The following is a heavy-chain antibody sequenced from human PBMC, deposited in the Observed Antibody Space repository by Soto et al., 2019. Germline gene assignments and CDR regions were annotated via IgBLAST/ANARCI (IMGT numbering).Heavy chain of an antibody. CDR3: AKFPSRSSPGNY. V-gene: IGHV3-30*18. CDR1: GFTFSSYG. CDR2: ITEHRSNK. J-gene: IGHJ4*02. Sequence: GGSLRLSCAASGFTFSSYGMLWVRQTPGKGMEWVAVITEHRSNKCYADSVKGRFTISKDNFKNTLYLQMNSLRAEDTAVYYCAKFPSRSSPGNYWGQGTPVTVSS. D-gene: IGHD3-10*01.